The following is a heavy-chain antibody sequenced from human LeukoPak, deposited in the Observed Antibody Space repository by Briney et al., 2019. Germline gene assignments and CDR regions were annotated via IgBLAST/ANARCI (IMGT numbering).Heavy chain of an antibody. Sequence: SETLSLTCTVSGGSISMYYWSWIRQPPGKGLEWVGYIYYSGSTKYNASLKSRVTMSVDTSKNQFSLNLYSVTAADTAVFYCARDLQYHHNWFEPCGQGTPVSVSS. CDR1: GGSISMYY. V-gene: IGHV4-59*01. D-gene: IGHD4-11*01. CDR2: IYYSGST. J-gene: IGHJ5*02. CDR3: ARDLQYHHNWFEP.